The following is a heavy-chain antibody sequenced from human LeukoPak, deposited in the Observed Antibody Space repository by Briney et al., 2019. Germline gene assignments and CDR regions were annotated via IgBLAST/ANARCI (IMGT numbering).Heavy chain of an antibody. Sequence: GGSLRLSCAASGFTFNNHAMSWVRQAPGKGLEWVSGISGSGGGTYYADSVKGRFTISRDNSKNTLYLQMNSLRAEDTAVYYCTRQPNYWGQGTLVTVSS. CDR3: TRQPNY. D-gene: IGHD1-1*01. V-gene: IGHV3-23*01. J-gene: IGHJ4*02. CDR1: GFTFNNHA. CDR2: ISGSGGGT.